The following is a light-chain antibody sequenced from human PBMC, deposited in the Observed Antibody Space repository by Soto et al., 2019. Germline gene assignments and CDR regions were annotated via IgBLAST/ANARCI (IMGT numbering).Light chain of an antibody. J-gene: IGKJ4*01. V-gene: IGKV1-12*01. CDR3: QQANSFPLT. CDR1: QGISNW. Sequence: DLQMTQSPSSVSASVGDRVTITCRASQGISNWLAWYQQKPGKAPKLLIYAASSLRSGVPSRFSGSGSGTDFTLTISSLQTEDFATYYCQQANSFPLTFGGGTKVEIK. CDR2: AAS.